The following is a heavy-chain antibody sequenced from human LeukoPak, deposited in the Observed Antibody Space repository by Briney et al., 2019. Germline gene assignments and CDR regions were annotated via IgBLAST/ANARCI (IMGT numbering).Heavy chain of an antibody. V-gene: IGHV3-30*18. CDR1: GFTFSSYG. CDR2: ISYDGSNK. J-gene: IGHJ4*02. CDR3: AKDSAYSSSLRPVDY. D-gene: IGHD6-13*01. Sequence: GRSLRLSCAASGFTFSSYGMHWVRQAPGKGLEWVAVISYDGSNKYYADSVKGRFTISRDNSKNTLYLQMNSLRAEDTAVYYCAKDSAYSSSLRPVDYWGQGTLVTVSS.